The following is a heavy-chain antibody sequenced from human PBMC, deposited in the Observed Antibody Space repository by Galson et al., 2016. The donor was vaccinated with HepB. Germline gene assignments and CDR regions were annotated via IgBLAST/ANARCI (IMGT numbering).Heavy chain of an antibody. Sequence: SLRLSCATSGFPFSRYWMTWVRQAPGKGLEWVANIRQDESERYYVDSVKGRFTISRDNAKSTLYLQMNSLRAEDTAVSYCARDGGYQSAPSPYGMDVWGQGTTVTVSS. CDR3: ARDGGYQSAPSPYGMDV. V-gene: IGHV3-7*03. D-gene: IGHD3-16*01. J-gene: IGHJ6*02. CDR1: GFPFSRYW. CDR2: IRQDESER.